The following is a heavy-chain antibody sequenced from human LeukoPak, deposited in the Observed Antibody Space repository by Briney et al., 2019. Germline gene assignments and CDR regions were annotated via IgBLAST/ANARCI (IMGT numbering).Heavy chain of an antibody. CDR1: GGSISSGGYY. CDR3: ASVARGRYCSGGSCSNY. CDR2: IYYSGST. J-gene: IGHJ4*02. D-gene: IGHD2-15*01. V-gene: IGHV4-31*03. Sequence: SETLSLTCTVSGGSISSGGYYWSWIRQHPGKGLEWIGYIYYSGSTYYNPSLKSRVTISVDTSKNQFSLKQSSVTAADTAVYYCASVARGRYCSGGSCSNYWGQGTLVTVSS.